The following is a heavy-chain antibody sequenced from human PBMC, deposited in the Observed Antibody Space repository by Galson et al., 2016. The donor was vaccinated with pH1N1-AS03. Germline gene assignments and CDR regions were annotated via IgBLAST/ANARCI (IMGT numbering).Heavy chain of an antibody. J-gene: IGHJ6*02. CDR1: GGSFSGYY. Sequence: SETLSLTCAVYGGSFSGYYWTWIRQPPGKGLEWIGHVFYTGATNYNPSVKGRVTISIDTSNNKFSLRLNSVSASDTAVYYCARDASGLDVWGQGTTVTVS. CDR3: ARDASGLDV. V-gene: IGHV4-59*01. CDR2: VFYTGAT.